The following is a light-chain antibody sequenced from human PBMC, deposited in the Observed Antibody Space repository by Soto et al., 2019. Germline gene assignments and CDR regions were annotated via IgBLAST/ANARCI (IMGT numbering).Light chain of an antibody. J-gene: IGLJ2*01. Sequence: QSALTQPASVSGSPGQSITISCTGTSSDVGSYNYVSWYQQHPGKAPKLLIYGVTNRPSGISNRFSGSKSGNTASLTISGLQPEDEGDYYCNSFTSSSTVVFGGGTKVTVL. V-gene: IGLV2-14*01. CDR2: GVT. CDR1: SSDVGSYNY. CDR3: NSFTSSSTVV.